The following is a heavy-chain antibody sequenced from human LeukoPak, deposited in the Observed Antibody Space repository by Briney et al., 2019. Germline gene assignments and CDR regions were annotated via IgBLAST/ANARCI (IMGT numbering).Heavy chain of an antibody. J-gene: IGHJ5*02. CDR1: GGTFSSYA. V-gene: IGHV1-69*05. CDR2: IIPIFGTA. CDR3: ARDSEYYGSGSYYWFDP. D-gene: IGHD3-10*01. Sequence: ASVKVSCKASGGTFSSYAISWVRQAPGQGLEWMGGIIPIFGTANYAQKFQGRVTITTDESTSTAYMELSSLRYEDTAVYYCARDSEYYGSGSYYWFDPWGQGTLVTVSS.